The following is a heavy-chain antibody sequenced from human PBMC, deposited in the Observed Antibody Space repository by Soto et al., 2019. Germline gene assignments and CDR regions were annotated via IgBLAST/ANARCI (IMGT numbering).Heavy chain of an antibody. CDR3: VRDWSTFWGMDV. V-gene: IGHV3-7*01. CDR1: GFTFSTYW. CDR2: IKQDGSEK. J-gene: IGHJ6*02. Sequence: GSLRLSCAASGFTFSTYWMNWVRQAPGKGLEWVANIKQDGSEKYYVDSVKGRFAISRDNAKDSLFLQMNNLRAEDTAVYYCVRDWSTFWGMDVWGQGTTVTVSS.